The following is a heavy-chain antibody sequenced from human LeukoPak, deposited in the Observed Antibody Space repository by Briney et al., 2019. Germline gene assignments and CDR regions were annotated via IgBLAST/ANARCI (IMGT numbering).Heavy chain of an antibody. Sequence: SETLSLTCGVSGESFSGYYWSWLRQPPGKGLEWIGEIYQSGDTNYNPSFESRVTMSVDASKKQFSLKLKSVTAADGAVYYCARSLSPYYDVTSAYWVWGYWGQGTLVIISS. V-gene: IGHV4-34*01. J-gene: IGHJ4*02. D-gene: IGHD3-3*01. CDR1: GESFSGYY. CDR2: IYQSGDT. CDR3: ARSLSPYYDVTSAYWVWGY.